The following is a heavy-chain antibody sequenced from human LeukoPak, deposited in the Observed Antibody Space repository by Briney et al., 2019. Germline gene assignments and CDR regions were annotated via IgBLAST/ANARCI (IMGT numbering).Heavy chain of an antibody. Sequence: SETLSLTCTVSGGSISSYYWSWIRQPPGKGLEWIGYIYYSGSTNYNPSLKSRVTISVDTSKNQFSLKLSSVTAADTAVYYCARDVGAASNWFDPWGQGTLVTVSS. CDR3: ARDVGAASNWFDP. J-gene: IGHJ5*02. V-gene: IGHV4-59*01. CDR1: GGSISSYY. CDR2: IYYSGST. D-gene: IGHD6-13*01.